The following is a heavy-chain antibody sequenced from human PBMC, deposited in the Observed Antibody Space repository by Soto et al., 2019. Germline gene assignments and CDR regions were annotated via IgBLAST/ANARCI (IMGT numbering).Heavy chain of an antibody. CDR3: ARLVFGSGSYYNHYGMDV. Sequence: PSETLSLTCTVSGGSISSYYWRWIRQPPGKGLEWIGYIYYSGSTNYNPSLKSRVTISVDTSKNQFSLKLSSVTAADTAVYYCARLVFGSGSYYNHYGMDVWGQGTTVTVSS. J-gene: IGHJ6*02. CDR1: GGSISSYY. CDR2: IYYSGST. V-gene: IGHV4-59*08. D-gene: IGHD3-10*01.